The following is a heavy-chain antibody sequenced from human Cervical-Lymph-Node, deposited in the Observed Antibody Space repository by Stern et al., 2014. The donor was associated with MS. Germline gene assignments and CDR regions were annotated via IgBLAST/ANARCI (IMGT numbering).Heavy chain of an antibody. CDR1: GFTFSTYP. CDR3: ARDGRTSYGMDV. Sequence: EVQLEDSGGGLVQPGGSLRLSCTGSGFTFSTYPMNWVRQAPGMGLEWISYITSSDTHIYYADSVKGLFTISRVNTKNSLYLQMNSLRAEDTAVYYCARDGRTSYGMDVWGQGTTVTVSS. J-gene: IGHJ6*02. CDR2: ITSSDTHI. D-gene: IGHD1-26*01. V-gene: IGHV3-48*01.